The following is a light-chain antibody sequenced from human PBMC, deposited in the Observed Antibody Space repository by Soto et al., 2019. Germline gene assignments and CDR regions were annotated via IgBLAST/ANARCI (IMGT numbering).Light chain of an antibody. CDR2: VVS. Sequence: QSALTQPASVSGSPGQSITISCTGTSSDVGAYDYVSWYQQHPDKAPKLIIFVVSNRPSGVSNRFSGSKSGNTASLTISGLQAEDEADYYCSLYTISDTPDVFGTGTKLTVL. CDR1: SSDVGAYDY. V-gene: IGLV2-14*01. J-gene: IGLJ1*01. CDR3: SLYTISDTPDV.